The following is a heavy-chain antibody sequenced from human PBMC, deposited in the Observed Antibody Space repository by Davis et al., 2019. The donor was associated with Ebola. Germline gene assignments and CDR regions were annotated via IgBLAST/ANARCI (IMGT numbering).Heavy chain of an antibody. D-gene: IGHD2-21*02. CDR1: GYSFTSYW. J-gene: IGHJ5*02. CDR3: ARQGSYCGGDCYPRLGFDP. Sequence: GESLKISCKGSGYSFTSYWIGWVRQMPGKGLEWMGIIYPGDSDTRYSPSFQGQVTISADKSISTAYLQWSSLKASDTAMYYCARQGSYCGGDCYPRLGFDPWGQETLVTVSS. V-gene: IGHV5-51*01. CDR2: IYPGDSDT.